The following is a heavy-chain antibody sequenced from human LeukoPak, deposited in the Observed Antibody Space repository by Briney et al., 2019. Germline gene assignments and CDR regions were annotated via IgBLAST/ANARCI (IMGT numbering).Heavy chain of an antibody. D-gene: IGHD2-15*01. V-gene: IGHV4-39*01. CDR3: ARRYCGGGSCYSDNWFDP. J-gene: IGHJ5*02. CDR2: IYYSGST. CDR1: VGSISSSSYY. Sequence: PSETLSLTCTVSVGSISSSSYYWGWIRQPPGKGLEWIGSIYYSGSTYYNPSLKSRVTISVDTSKNQFSLKLSSVTAADTAVYYCARRYCGGGSCYSDNWFDPWGQGTLVTVSS.